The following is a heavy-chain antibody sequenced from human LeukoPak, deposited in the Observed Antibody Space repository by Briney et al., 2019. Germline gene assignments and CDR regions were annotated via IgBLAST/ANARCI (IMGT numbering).Heavy chain of an antibody. CDR3: ARVPARAGSSSRSSELYYFDY. V-gene: IGHV4-34*01. CDR1: GGSFSGYY. D-gene: IGHD1-26*01. J-gene: IGHJ4*02. CDR2: INHSGST. Sequence: PSETLSLTCAVYGGSFSGYYWSWIRQPPRKGLEWIGEINHSGSTNYNPSLKSRVTISVDTSKNQFSLKLSSVTAADTAVYYCARVPARAGSSSRSSELYYFDYWGQGTLVTVSS.